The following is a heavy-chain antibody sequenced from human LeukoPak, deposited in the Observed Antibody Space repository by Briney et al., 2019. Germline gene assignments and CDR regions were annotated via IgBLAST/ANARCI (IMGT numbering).Heavy chain of an antibody. J-gene: IGHJ4*02. CDR1: GFTFSSSA. D-gene: IGHD5-24*01. Sequence: GGSLRLSCAASGFTFSSSAMSWVRQAPGKGLEWVSSISGSGSGGSTYYADSVRGRFTISRDNSKNTLYLQMNSLRVEDTAVYYCAKSGYNRFDYWGQGTLVTVSS. CDR2: ISGSGSGGST. CDR3: AKSGYNRFDY. V-gene: IGHV3-23*01.